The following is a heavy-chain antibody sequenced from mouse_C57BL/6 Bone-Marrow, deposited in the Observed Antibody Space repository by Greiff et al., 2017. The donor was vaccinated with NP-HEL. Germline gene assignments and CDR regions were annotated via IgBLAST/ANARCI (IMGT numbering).Heavy chain of an antibody. Sequence: EVQLQQSGPELVKPGASVKISCKASGYTFTDYYMNWVKQSHGKSLEWIGDINPNNGGTSYNQKFKGKATLTVDKSSSTAYMELRSLTSEDSAVYYCAAYYYAMDYWGQGTSVTASS. J-gene: IGHJ4*01. CDR1: GYTFTDYY. CDR3: AAYYYAMDY. CDR2: INPNNGGT. V-gene: IGHV1-26*01.